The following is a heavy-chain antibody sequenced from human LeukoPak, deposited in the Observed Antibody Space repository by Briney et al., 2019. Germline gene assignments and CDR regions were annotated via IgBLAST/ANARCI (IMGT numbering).Heavy chain of an antibody. Sequence: PGGSLXLSCAASGFAFSVYEXXXXXXAPGKXXXWVXXXXXSGXXRXXXXXXXGRVTXXXXXAKNSLYLHMNSLRSEDTAVYYCATLTVASSFDYWGQGTLVTVSS. J-gene: IGHJ4*02. CDR2: XXXSGXXR. CDR1: GFAFSVYE. D-gene: IGHD6-19*01. CDR3: ATLTVASSFDY. V-gene: IGHV3-48*03.